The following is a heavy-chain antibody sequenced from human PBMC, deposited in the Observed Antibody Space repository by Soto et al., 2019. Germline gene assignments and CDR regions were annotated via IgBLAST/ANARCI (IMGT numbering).Heavy chain of an antibody. V-gene: IGHV3-23*01. Sequence: GGSLRLSCAASGFTFSTYDMSWVRQTPWKGLEWVSTINGRGHNAEYADTVKGRFTISRDNSKNMLYLQMNSLIAEDTAVYYCAYRTGFDYWGQGALVTVSS. CDR2: INGRGHNA. J-gene: IGHJ4*02. CDR3: AYRTGFDY. CDR1: GFTFSTYD.